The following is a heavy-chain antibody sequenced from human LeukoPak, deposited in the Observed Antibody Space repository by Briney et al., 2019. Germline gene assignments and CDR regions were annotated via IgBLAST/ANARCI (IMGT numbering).Heavy chain of an antibody. D-gene: IGHD3-10*01. CDR2: INPNSGGT. Sequence: ASVKVSCKASGYTFTGYYMHWVRQAPGQGLEWMGWINPNSGGTNYAQKLQGRVTMTRDTSISTAYMELSRLRSDDTAVYYCARVAGRWFGELIVFDYWGQGTLVTVSS. CDR3: ARVAGRWFGELIVFDY. V-gene: IGHV1-2*02. J-gene: IGHJ4*02. CDR1: GYTFTGYY.